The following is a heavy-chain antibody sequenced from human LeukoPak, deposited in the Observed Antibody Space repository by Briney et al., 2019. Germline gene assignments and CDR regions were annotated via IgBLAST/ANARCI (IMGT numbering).Heavy chain of an antibody. CDR1: GFTFSGYG. CDR3: AKDRMITFGGVIVGFDY. CDR2: IWYDGSNK. D-gene: IGHD3-16*02. Sequence: GRSLRLSCAASGFTFSGYGMHWVRQAPGKGLEWVAVIWYDGSNKYYADSVKGRFTISRDNSKNTLYLQMNSLRAEDTAVYYCAKDRMITFGGVIVGFDYWGQGTLVTVSS. J-gene: IGHJ4*02. V-gene: IGHV3-33*06.